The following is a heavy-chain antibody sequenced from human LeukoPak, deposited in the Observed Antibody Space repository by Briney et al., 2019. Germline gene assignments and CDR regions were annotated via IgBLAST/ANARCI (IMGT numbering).Heavy chain of an antibody. D-gene: IGHD2-2*01. CDR1: GFTFSSYA. CDR2: ISYEGSNK. V-gene: IGHV3-30-3*01. CDR3: ARDPLPAAIEYFQH. J-gene: IGHJ1*01. Sequence: GRSLRLSCAASGFTFSSYAMHWVRQAPGKGLEWVAVISYEGSNKYYADSVKGRFTISSDNSKNTLYLQMNSLRAEDTAVYYCARDPLPAAIEYFQHWGQGTLVTVSS.